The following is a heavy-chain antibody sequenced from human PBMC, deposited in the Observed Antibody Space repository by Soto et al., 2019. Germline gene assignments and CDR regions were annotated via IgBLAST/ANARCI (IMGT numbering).Heavy chain of an antibody. V-gene: IGHV1-2*02. CDR3: ARGPLNIVVVVAATPGFDYYGMDV. CDR1: GYTFTGYY. J-gene: IGHJ6*02. CDR2: INPNSGGT. D-gene: IGHD2-15*01. Sequence: ASVKVSCKASGYTFTGYYMHWVRQAPGQGLEWMGWINPNSGGTNYAQKFQGRVTMTRDTSISTAYMELSRLRSGDTAVYYCARGPLNIVVVVAATPGFDYYGMDVWGQGTTVTVS.